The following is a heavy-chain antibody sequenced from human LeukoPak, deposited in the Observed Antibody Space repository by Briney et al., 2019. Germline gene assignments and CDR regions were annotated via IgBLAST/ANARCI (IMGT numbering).Heavy chain of an antibody. Sequence: SETLSLTCTVSGGSISSYYWSWIRQPPGKGLEWIGYIYYSGSTNYNPSLKCRVTISVDTSKNQFSLKLSSVTAADTAVYYCARPGYGSFDAFDIWGQGTMVTVSS. CDR2: IYYSGST. CDR3: ARPGYGSFDAFDI. J-gene: IGHJ3*02. D-gene: IGHD3-10*01. CDR1: GGSISSYY. V-gene: IGHV4-59*08.